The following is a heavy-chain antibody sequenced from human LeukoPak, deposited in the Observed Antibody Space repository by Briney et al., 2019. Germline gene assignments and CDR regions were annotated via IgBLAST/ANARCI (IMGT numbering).Heavy chain of an antibody. CDR1: GYTFTGYY. V-gene: IGHV1-2*04. CDR3: ARAPLDYYDSSLDY. D-gene: IGHD3-22*01. Sequence: ASVKVSCKASGYTFTGYYMHWVRQAPGQGLEWMGWINPNSGGTNYAQKFQGWVTMTRDTSISTAYMELSRLRSDDTAVYYCARAPLDYYDSSLDYWGQGTLVTVSS. J-gene: IGHJ4*02. CDR2: INPNSGGT.